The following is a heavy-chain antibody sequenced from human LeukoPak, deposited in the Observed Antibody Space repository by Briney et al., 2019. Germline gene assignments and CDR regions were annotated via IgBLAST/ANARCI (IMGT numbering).Heavy chain of an antibody. V-gene: IGHV4-38-2*02. CDR2: IYHGETT. J-gene: IGHJ4*02. CDR1: GYSITTGHY. CDR3: ASNWSDFDY. D-gene: IGHD1-1*01. Sequence: PSETLSLTCTVSGYSITTGHYWGWIRQPPGRGLEWIGSIYHGETTYYNPSLKTRLTISLDTSKNQFSLKLSSVTAADTAVYCCASNWSDFDYWGQGILVTVSS.